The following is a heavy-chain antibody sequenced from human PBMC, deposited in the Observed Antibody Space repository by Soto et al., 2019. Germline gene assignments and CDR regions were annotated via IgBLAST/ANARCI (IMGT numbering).Heavy chain of an antibody. CDR2: ISAYYGNT. CDR1: GYTFTSYG. CDR3: ARDNHDILTGYYRAFDI. Sequence: QVQLVQSGAEVKKPGASVKVSCKASGYTFTSYGISWVRQAPGQGLEWMGWISAYYGNTNYAQKLQGRVTMTTDTSKSTAYMELRSLRSDDTAVYYCARDNHDILTGYYRAFDIWGQGTMVTVSS. J-gene: IGHJ3*02. V-gene: IGHV1-18*01. D-gene: IGHD3-9*01.